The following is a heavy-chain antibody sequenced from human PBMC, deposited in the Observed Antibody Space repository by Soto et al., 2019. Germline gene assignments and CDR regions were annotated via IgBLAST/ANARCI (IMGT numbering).Heavy chain of an antibody. CDR2: INQDGSEK. V-gene: IGHV3-7*01. D-gene: IGHD2-2*01. CDR1: GFTFSTYW. J-gene: IGHJ4*02. Sequence: EVQLVESGGGLVQPGGSLRLSCAASGFTFSTYWMSWVRQAPGKGLEWVANINQDGSEKYYVDSVKGRFTSSRDNAKNSLYLQMTSLRADDTAVYYCARARGWNIVIIPAASDYWGQGTLVTVSS. CDR3: ARARGWNIVIIPAASDY.